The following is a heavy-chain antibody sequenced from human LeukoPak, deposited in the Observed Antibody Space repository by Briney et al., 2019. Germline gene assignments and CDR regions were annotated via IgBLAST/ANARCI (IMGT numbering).Heavy chain of an antibody. Sequence: PGGSLRLSCAASGFTFRSYAMSWVRQAPGKGLEWVSGISGSGGSTYYADSVKGRFTISRDNPKNTLYVQMNSLRAEDTAVYYCAKGDYYDSSGYYRVYDAFDIWGQGTMVTVSS. J-gene: IGHJ3*02. CDR3: AKGDYYDSSGYYRVYDAFDI. V-gene: IGHV3-23*01. CDR2: ISGSGGST. D-gene: IGHD3-22*01. CDR1: GFTFRSYA.